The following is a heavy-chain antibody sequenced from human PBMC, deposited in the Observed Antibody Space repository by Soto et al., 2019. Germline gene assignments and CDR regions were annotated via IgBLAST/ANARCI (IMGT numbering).Heavy chain of an antibody. D-gene: IGHD6-19*01. CDR2: ISAYNGNT. J-gene: IGHJ6*03. CDR1: GYTFTSYG. Sequence: GASVKVSCKASGYTFTSYGISWVRQAPGQGLEWMGWISAYNGNTNYAQKLQGRVTMTTDTSTSTAYMELRSLRSDDTAVYYCAREGYIFGWYGKYYYYMDVWGTGTTVTVSS. V-gene: IGHV1-18*01. CDR3: AREGYIFGWYGKYYYYMDV.